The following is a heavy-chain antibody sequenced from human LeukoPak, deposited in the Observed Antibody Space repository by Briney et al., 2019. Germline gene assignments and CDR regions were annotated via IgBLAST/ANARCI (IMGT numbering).Heavy chain of an antibody. CDR1: GGTFSSYA. CDR3: ARAIWWYGVDWYFDL. D-gene: IGHD2-21*01. J-gene: IGHJ2*01. CDR2: IIPIFGTA. V-gene: IGHV1-69*05. Sequence: GASVKVSCKASGGTFSSYAISWVRQAPGQGLEWIGGIIPIFGTANYAQKFQGRVTITTDESTSTAYMELSSLRSEDTAVYYCARAIWWYGVDWYFDLWGRGTLVTVSS.